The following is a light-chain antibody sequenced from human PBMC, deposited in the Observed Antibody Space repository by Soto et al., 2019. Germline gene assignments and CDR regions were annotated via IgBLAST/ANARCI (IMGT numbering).Light chain of an antibody. V-gene: IGKV3-20*01. CDR1: QRVSRSY. J-gene: IGKJ2*01. CDR2: GAS. Sequence: EIVLTQSPGTLFLSPGERATLYCRASQRVSRSYLAWYQRKRGQAPRLIIYGASSRATGIPDRFSGSGSGTDSTLTSSRLEPDDLAVYYCQQQGSSPTDTFGQGTKLEIK. CDR3: QQQGSSPTDT.